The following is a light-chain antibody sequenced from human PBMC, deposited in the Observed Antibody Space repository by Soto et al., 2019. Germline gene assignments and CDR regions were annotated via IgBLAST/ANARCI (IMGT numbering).Light chain of an antibody. CDR2: DAS. CDR3: QQRSNWQVT. CDR1: QSVSSY. Sequence: EIVLTQSPATLSLSPGERATLSCRASQSVSSYLAWCQQKPGQPPRLLIYDASNRATGIPARFSGSGSGTDFTLTISSLEPEDFAVYYCQQRSNWQVTFGQGTRLEI. V-gene: IGKV3-11*01. J-gene: IGKJ5*01.